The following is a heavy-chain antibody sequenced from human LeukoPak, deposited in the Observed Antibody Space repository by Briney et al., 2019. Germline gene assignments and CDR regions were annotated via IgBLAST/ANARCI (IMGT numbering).Heavy chain of an antibody. V-gene: IGHV4-34*01. CDR3: ARGWGY. CDR1: GGSFSGYY. J-gene: IGHJ4*02. Sequence: PSETLSLTCAVYGGSFSGYYWSWIRQPPGEGLEWIGEINHSGSTNYNPSLKSRVTISVDTSKNQFSLKLSSVTAADTAVYYCARGWGYWGQGTLVTVSS. CDR2: INHSGST. D-gene: IGHD7-27*01.